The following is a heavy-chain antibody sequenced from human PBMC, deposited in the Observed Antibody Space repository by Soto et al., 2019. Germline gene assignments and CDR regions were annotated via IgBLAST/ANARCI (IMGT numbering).Heavy chain of an antibody. CDR2: TYYRTKWYN. CDR3: TRGGHGFTVFLMDV. CDR1: GDSVSSGSAA. D-gene: IGHD4-4*01. Sequence: SQTLSLTCAISGDSVSSGSAAWNWIRQSPSRGLEWLGRTYYRTKWYNEYAISVRSRITINPDTSKNQFSLQLSSVTPDDTAVHYCTRGGHGFTVFLMDVWGQGTTVTVSS. V-gene: IGHV6-1*01. J-gene: IGHJ6*02.